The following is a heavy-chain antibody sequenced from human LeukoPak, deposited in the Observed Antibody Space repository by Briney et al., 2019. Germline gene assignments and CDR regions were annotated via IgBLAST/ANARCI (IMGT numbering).Heavy chain of an antibody. Sequence: SKTLSLTCTVSGGSTSSSNYYWGWIRQPPGKGLEWIGGIHYSGNTYYNPSLKSRVTISVDTSKNQFSLKLSSVTAADTAVYYCARLGAGPTYYDFWSGYSSFYFDYWGQGTLVTVSS. V-gene: IGHV4-39*01. J-gene: IGHJ4*02. CDR3: ARLGAGPTYYDFWSGYSSFYFDY. D-gene: IGHD3-3*01. CDR1: GGSTSSSNYY. CDR2: IHYSGNT.